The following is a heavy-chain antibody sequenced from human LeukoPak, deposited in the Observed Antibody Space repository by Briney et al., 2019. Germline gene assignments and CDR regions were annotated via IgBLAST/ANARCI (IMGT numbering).Heavy chain of an antibody. D-gene: IGHD2-21*01. J-gene: IGHJ4*02. CDR3: ARDFQWCLDY. CDR1: GFTFSTYS. Sequence: GGSLRLSCAVSGFTFSTYSMNWVRQAPGKGSEWVSYISSSGSTIYQADSVKGRFTISRDNAKNSLFLQMNSLRDEDTAVYYCARDFQWCLDYGGQGPRVTV. CDR2: ISSSGSTI. V-gene: IGHV3-48*02.